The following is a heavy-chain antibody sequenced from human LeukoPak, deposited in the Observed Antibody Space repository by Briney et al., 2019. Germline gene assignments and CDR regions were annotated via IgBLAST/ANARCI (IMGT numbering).Heavy chain of an antibody. V-gene: IGHV3-48*01. CDR2: ISGGSSTI. D-gene: IGHD2-2*01. Sequence: AGGSLRLSCAASGFTFSSYSMNWVRQAPGKGLEWVSYISGGSSTIKYADSVMGRFTISRDNAKNSLYLQMNSLRAEDTAVYYCAESSITYYYMDVWGKGTTVTVSS. CDR3: AESSITYYYMDV. J-gene: IGHJ6*03. CDR1: GFTFSSYS.